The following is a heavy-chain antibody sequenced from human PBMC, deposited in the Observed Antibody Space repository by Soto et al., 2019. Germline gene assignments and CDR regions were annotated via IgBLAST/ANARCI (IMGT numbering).Heavy chain of an antibody. CDR1: GGTFSSYA. Sequence: SVKVSCKASGGTFSSYAISWVRQAPGQGLEWMGGIIPIFGTANYAQKFQGRVTITADKSASTAYMELSSLRSEDTAVYYCARNDWDFYYGMDVWGQGTTVTVSS. J-gene: IGHJ6*02. V-gene: IGHV1-69*06. CDR2: IIPIFGTA. D-gene: IGHD1-1*01. CDR3: ARNDWDFYYGMDV.